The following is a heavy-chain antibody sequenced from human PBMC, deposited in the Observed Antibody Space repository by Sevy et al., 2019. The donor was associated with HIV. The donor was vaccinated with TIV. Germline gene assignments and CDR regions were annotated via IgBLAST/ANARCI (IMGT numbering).Heavy chain of an antibody. CDR1: GFTFGNYA. CDR3: AKGVSGGNSGAAFDY. CDR2: ISWNSGSM. Sequence: GWSLRLSCAGSGFTFGNYAMYWVRQSPGKGLEWVSGISWNSGSMGYADAVEGRFTISRDNAKNSLHLEMNSLRPEDTALYYCAKGVSGGNSGAAFDYWGQGTRVTVSS. D-gene: IGHD2-15*01. V-gene: IGHV3-9*01. J-gene: IGHJ4*02.